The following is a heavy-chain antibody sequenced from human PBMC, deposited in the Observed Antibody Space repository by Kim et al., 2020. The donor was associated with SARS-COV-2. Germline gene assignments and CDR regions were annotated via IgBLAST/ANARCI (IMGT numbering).Heavy chain of an antibody. Sequence: GGSLRLSCAASGFTFSDYYMSWIRQAPGKGLEWVSYISSSGSTIYYADSVKGRFTISRDNAKNSLYLQMNSLRAEDTAVYYCARLHYYDSSGYYNDDYWGQGTLVTVSS. J-gene: IGHJ4*02. CDR3: ARLHYYDSSGYYNDDY. V-gene: IGHV3-11*01. CDR1: GFTFSDYY. CDR2: ISSSGSTI. D-gene: IGHD3-22*01.